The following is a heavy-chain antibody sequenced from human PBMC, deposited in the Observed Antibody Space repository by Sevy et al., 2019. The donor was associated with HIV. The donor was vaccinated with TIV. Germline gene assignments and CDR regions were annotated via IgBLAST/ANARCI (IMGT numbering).Heavy chain of an antibody. Sequence: ASVKVSCKASGYTFTSYDINWVRQATGQGLEWMGWMNPNSGNTGYAQKFQGRVTMTRNTSISTAYMELSSLRSEDTAVYYCARGRWLPAYFDYWGHGTLVTVSS. CDR2: MNPNSGNT. V-gene: IGHV1-8*01. CDR1: GYTFTSYD. J-gene: IGHJ4*01. D-gene: IGHD6-19*01. CDR3: ARGRWLPAYFDY.